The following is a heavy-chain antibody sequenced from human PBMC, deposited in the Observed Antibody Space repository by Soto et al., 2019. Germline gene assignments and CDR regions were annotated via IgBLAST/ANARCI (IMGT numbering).Heavy chain of an antibody. CDR1: GGTFSSYA. D-gene: IGHD3-9*01. Sequence: SVKVSCKASGGTFSSYATSWVRQAPGQGLEWMGGIIPIFGTANYAQKFQGRVTITADESTSTAYMELSSLRSEDTAVYYCARSPPANFDHFDDWGQGTIVTVSS. CDR2: IIPIFGTA. J-gene: IGHJ4*02. CDR3: ARSPPANFDHFDD. V-gene: IGHV1-69*13.